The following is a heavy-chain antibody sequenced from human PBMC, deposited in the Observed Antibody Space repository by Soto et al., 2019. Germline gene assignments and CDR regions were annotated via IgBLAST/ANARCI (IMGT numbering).Heavy chain of an antibody. CDR1: GGTFSSYA. CDR3: AKVAPRYDILTGYYAPYDY. V-gene: IGHV1-69*13. CDR2: IIPIFGTA. J-gene: IGHJ4*02. D-gene: IGHD3-9*01. Sequence: SVKVSCKASGGTFSSYAISWVRQAPGQGLEWMGGIIPIFGTANYAQKFQGRVTITADESTSTAYMELSSLRSEDTAVYYCAKVAPRYDILTGYYAPYDYWGQGTLVTVSS.